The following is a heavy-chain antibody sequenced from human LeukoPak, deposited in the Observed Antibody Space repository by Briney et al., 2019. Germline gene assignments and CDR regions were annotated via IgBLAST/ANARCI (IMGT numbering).Heavy chain of an antibody. Sequence: GGSLRLSCAASGFTFSSYAMSWVRQAPGKGLEWVSAISGSGGSTYYADSVKGRFTISRDNSKNTLYPQMNSLRAEDTAVYYCAKTQDIVVVPAALFDYWGQGTLVTVSS. D-gene: IGHD2-2*01. CDR1: GFTFSSYA. CDR3: AKTQDIVVVPAALFDY. V-gene: IGHV3-23*01. J-gene: IGHJ4*02. CDR2: ISGSGGST.